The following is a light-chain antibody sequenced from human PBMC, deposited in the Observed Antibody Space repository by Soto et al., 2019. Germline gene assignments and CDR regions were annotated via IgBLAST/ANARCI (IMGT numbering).Light chain of an antibody. CDR1: QGIRND. CDR3: LQYNNFPFT. Sequence: EIQMTQSPASLSASVGDRVTITCRASQGIRNDLGWYQQTPGQAPKLLIYAASTLHSGVPSRFSGSGSGTEFTLIISNLQPADVATYYCLQYNNFPFTFGPGTKVDIK. J-gene: IGKJ3*01. CDR2: AAS. V-gene: IGKV1-17*02.